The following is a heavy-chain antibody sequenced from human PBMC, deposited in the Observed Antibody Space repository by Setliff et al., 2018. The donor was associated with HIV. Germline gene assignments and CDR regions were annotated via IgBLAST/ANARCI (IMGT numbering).Heavy chain of an antibody. Sequence: ASVKVSCKASGYTFTAYTVHWVRQAPGQRLEWMGWINPDNGNTKYSQKFQGRVIIIRDTSASTAYMLLSSLRSEDTAVYYCARDRAGDRRNEAFDVWGQGTMVTVSS. CDR3: ARDRAGDRRNEAFDV. J-gene: IGHJ3*01. CDR2: INPDNGNT. D-gene: IGHD7-27*01. V-gene: IGHV1-3*01. CDR1: GYTFTAYT.